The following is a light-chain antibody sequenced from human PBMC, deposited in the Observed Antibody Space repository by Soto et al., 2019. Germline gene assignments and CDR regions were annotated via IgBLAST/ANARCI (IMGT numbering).Light chain of an antibody. Sequence: DVQMTQSPSSLSASVGDRVTITCRASQGISNYLAWYQQKPGKSPKLLISAASTLQSGVPSRFSGAGYGTDFTLSISSLQAEDVATYYCQKYNSGPLTFGRGTKVDIK. CDR2: AAS. J-gene: IGKJ3*01. CDR3: QKYNSGPLT. CDR1: QGISNY. V-gene: IGKV1-27*01.